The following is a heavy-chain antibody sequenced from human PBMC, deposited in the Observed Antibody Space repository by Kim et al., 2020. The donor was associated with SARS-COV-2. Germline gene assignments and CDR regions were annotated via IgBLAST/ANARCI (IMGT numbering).Heavy chain of an antibody. CDR2: ISYDGSNK. CDR1: GFTFSSYG. J-gene: IGHJ6*03. CDR3: AKGQLELRRYYYYYYMDV. V-gene: IGHV3-30*18. Sequence: GGSLRLSCAASGFTFSSYGMHWVRQAPGKGLEWVAVISYDGSNKYYADSVKGRFTISRDNSKNTLYLQMNSLRAEDTAVYYCAKGQLELRRYYYYYYMDVWGKGTTVTVSS. D-gene: IGHD1-7*01.